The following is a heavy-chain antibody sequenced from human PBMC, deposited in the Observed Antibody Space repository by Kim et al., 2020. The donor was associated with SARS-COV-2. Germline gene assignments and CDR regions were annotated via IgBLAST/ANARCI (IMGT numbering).Heavy chain of an antibody. Sequence: GGSLRLSCTASGFTFGDYAMSWFRQAPGKGLEWVGFIRSNAYGGTTEYAASVKGRFTISRDHPKSIAYLQMNSLKTEDTAVYYCSSAGTYYYGMDVWGQGTTVTVSS. D-gene: IGHD6-19*01. CDR2: IRSNAYGGTT. J-gene: IGHJ6*02. CDR3: SSAGTYYYGMDV. V-gene: IGHV3-49*03. CDR1: GFTFGDYA.